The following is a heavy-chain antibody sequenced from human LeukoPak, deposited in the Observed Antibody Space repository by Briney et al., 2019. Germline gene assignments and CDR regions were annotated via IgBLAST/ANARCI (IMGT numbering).Heavy chain of an antibody. D-gene: IGHD3-10*01. CDR2: IYYTGST. Sequence: SETLSLTCTVSGVSISSSNSYWGWIRQPPGKGLEWIATIYYTGSTYYNSSLKSRVTISVDTSKNQFSLKLSSVTAADTAVYYCARATSQLLWFGEQKYNWFDPWGQGTLVTVSS. CDR1: GVSISSSNSY. CDR3: ARATSQLLWFGEQKYNWFDP. J-gene: IGHJ5*02. V-gene: IGHV4-39*07.